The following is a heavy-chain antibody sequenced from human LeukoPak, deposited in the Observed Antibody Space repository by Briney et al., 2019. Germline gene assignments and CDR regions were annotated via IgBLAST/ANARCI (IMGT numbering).Heavy chain of an antibody. CDR1: GFTFSSYA. CDR2: ISSSSSYI. V-gene: IGHV3-21*01. D-gene: IGHD2-15*01. Sequence: GGSLRLSCAASGFTFSSYAMSWVRQAPGKGLEWVSSISSSSSYIYYADSVKGRFTISRDNAKNSLYLQMNSLRAEDTAVYYCARENNCSGGSCPLDYWGQGTLVTVSS. J-gene: IGHJ4*02. CDR3: ARENNCSGGSCPLDY.